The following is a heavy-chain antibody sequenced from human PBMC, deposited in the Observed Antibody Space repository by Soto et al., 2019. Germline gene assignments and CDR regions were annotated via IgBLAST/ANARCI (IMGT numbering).Heavy chain of an antibody. J-gene: IGHJ5*02. Sequence: ASVKVSCKAYGYTLTRSTMYWVRQAPGQTLEWMGWINVGNGNTKYSQKFQGRVTITWDTSANTAYMELSSLKSEDTAVYYCARVDDYTSGTASYTFVDWFDPWG. CDR2: INVGNGNT. V-gene: IGHV1-3*01. D-gene: IGHD3-10*01. CDR1: GYTLTRST. CDR3: ARVDDYTSGTASYTFVDWFDP.